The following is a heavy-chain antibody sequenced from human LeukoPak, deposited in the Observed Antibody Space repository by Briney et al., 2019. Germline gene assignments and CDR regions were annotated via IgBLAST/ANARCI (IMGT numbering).Heavy chain of an antibody. D-gene: IGHD3-3*01. V-gene: IGHV3-23*01. CDR2: ISGSGGST. J-gene: IGHJ4*02. CDR3: ARGNDFWSGYYSSFDY. CDR1: GFTFSSYA. Sequence: PGGSLRLSCAASGFTFSSYAMSWVRQAPGKGLEWVSAISGSGGSTYYADSVKGRFTISRDNAKNSLYLQMNSLRDEDTAVYYCARGNDFWSGYYSSFDYWGQGTLVTVSS.